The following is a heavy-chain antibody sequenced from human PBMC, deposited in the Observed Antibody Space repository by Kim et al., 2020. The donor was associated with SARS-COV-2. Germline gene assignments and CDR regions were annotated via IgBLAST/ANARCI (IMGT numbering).Heavy chain of an antibody. J-gene: IGHJ3*02. Sequence: ASVKVSCKASGYTFTGYYMHWVRQAPGQGLEWMGRINPNSGGTNYAQKFQGRVTMTRDTSISTAYMELSRLRSDDTVVYYCARERKGYSYGSRAFDIWGQGTMVTVSS. CDR2: INPNSGGT. D-gene: IGHD5-18*01. V-gene: IGHV1-2*05. CDR3: ARERKGYSYGSRAFDI. CDR1: GYTFTGYY.